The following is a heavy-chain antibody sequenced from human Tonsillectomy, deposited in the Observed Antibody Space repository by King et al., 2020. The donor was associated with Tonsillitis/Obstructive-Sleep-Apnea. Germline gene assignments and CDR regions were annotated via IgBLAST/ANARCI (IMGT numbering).Heavy chain of an antibody. CDR2: INHSGST. V-gene: IGHV4-34*01. Sequence: HVQLQQWGAGLLKPSETLSLTCAVYGGSFSGYYWSWIRQPPGKGLEWIGEINHSGSTNYNPSLKSRVTISVDTSKNQFSLKLSSVTAADTAVYYCARGAREYGDSEGCAFDIWGQGTMVTVSS. D-gene: IGHD4-17*01. J-gene: IGHJ3*02. CDR3: ARGAREYGDSEGCAFDI. CDR1: GGSFSGYY.